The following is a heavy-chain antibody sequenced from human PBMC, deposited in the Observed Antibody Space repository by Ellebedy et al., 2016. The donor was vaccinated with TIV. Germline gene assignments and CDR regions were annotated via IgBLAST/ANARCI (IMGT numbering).Heavy chain of an antibody. D-gene: IGHD4-17*01. Sequence: MPSETLSLTCTVSGGSISSVDYYWSWIRQHPGKGLEWIGYIYYSGSTYYNPSLKSRVSVSVDTSKNQFSLKLSSVTAADTAVYYCARAPYGDDVGSWFDPWGQGTLVTVSS. CDR1: GGSISSVDYY. J-gene: IGHJ5*02. CDR3: ARAPYGDDVGSWFDP. CDR2: IYYSGST. V-gene: IGHV4-31*03.